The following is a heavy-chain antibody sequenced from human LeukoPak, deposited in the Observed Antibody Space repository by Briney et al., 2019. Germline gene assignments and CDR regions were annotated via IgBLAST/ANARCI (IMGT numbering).Heavy chain of an antibody. CDR2: IKSKKDGGTT. D-gene: IGHD1-14*01. J-gene: IGHJ4*02. CDR1: GFTFSNSG. Sequence: GGSLRLSSAASGFTFSNSGINWVRQAPGKGLEWVGRIKSKKDGGTTDYAAPVKGRFTISRQDTKNTMYRQMTSLRTEPPARPYMSVRTSGAATYDYWSQGTLVIVSS. CDR3: SVRTSGAATYDY. V-gene: IGHV3-15*01.